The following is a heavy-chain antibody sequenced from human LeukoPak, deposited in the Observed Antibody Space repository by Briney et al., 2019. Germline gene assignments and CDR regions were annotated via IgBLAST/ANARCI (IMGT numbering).Heavy chain of an antibody. CDR3: ARTSVAAAISPYYFDY. D-gene: IGHD2-2*02. V-gene: IGHV3-21*01. Sequence: GGSLRLSCAASGFTFSSYSMNWVRQAPGKGLEWVSFISSSSNYRYYADSVKGRFTISRDNAKNLLYLQMASLRAEDTAVYYCARTSVAAAISPYYFDYWGQGTLVTVSS. J-gene: IGHJ4*02. CDR2: ISSSSNYR. CDR1: GFTFSSYS.